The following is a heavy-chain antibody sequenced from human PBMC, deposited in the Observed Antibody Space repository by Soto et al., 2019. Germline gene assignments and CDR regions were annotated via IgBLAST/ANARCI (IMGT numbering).Heavy chain of an antibody. CDR2: IIPILGIA. D-gene: IGHD3-10*01. V-gene: IGHV1-69*02. J-gene: IGHJ2*01. CDR1: GGTFSSYT. CDR3: ARGKGSYGSESTRHWYFDL. Sequence: ASVKVSCKASGGTFSSYTISWVRQAPGQGLEWMGRIIPILGIANYAQKFQGRVTITADKSTSTAYMELSSLRSEDSALYYCARGKGSYGSESTRHWYFDLWGRGTLVTVSS.